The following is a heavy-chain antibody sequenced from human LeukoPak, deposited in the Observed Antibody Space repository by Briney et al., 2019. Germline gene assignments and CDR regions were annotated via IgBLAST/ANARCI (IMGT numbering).Heavy chain of an antibody. D-gene: IGHD4-17*01. Sequence: GGPLRLSCAASGFTFSSYSMNWVRQAPGEGLEWVSYISSSSSTIYYADSVKGRFTISRDNAKNSLYLQMNSLRAEDTAVYYCASADDYGDFRATWGQGTLVTVSS. CDR2: ISSSSSTI. V-gene: IGHV3-48*04. CDR3: ASADDYGDFRAT. CDR1: GFTFSSYS. J-gene: IGHJ4*02.